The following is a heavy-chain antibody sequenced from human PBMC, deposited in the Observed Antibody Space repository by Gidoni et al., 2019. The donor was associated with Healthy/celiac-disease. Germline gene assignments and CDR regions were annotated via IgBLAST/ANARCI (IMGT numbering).Heavy chain of an antibody. D-gene: IGHD6-19*01. CDR2: ISGSGGST. CDR3: AKDGYSSGWYETGGWFDP. V-gene: IGHV3-23*01. J-gene: IGHJ5*02. CDR1: GFTFRSYA. Sequence: EVQLLESGGGLVQPGGSLRLSCAASGFTFRSYAMSWVRQAPGKGLEWVSAISGSGGSTYYADSVKGRFTISRDNSKNTLYLQMNSLRAEDTAVYYCAKDGYSSGWYETGGWFDPWGQGTLVTVSS.